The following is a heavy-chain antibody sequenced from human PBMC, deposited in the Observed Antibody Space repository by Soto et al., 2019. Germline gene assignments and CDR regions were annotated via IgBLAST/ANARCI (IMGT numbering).Heavy chain of an antibody. V-gene: IGHV3-23*01. J-gene: IGHJ6*02. CDR3: AKDLSSEVGPVDV. Sequence: GSFVRRSCVDSGCSFIIYAMSWVRQAPGKGLEWVSAISGSGGRTYYADSVKGRFTISRDNSKNTLYLQMNSLRAEDTAVYYCAKDLSSEVGPVDVCGQGTTVTVSS. CDR2: ISGSGGRT. D-gene: IGHD1-26*01. CDR1: GCSFIIYA.